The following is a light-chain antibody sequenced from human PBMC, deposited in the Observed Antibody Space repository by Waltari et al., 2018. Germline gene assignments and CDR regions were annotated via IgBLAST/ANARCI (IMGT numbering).Light chain of an antibody. J-gene: IGLJ2*01. V-gene: IGLV3-1*01. Sequence: SYDLTQPPSVSVSPGQTANIICSGDKLGLTYGWWYHQKPGRSPRLVIYQTNKRPSGIPERFSGSNSGNAATLTISGTQAMDEADYFCQAWDGSTVLFGGGTKLTVL. CDR2: QTN. CDR1: KLGLTY. CDR3: QAWDGSTVL.